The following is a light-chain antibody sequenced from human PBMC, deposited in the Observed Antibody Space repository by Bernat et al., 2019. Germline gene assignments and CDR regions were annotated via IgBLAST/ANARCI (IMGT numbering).Light chain of an antibody. V-gene: IGKV1-39*01. CDR2: AAF. CDR3: QQSYSTPIT. CDR1: QSISSY. J-gene: IGKJ5*01. Sequence: DIQMTQSPSFLSASVGDRVTITCRASQSISSYLNWYQQKPGKAPKLLIYAAFSLQSGVPSRFSGSGSGTDFTLTISSLQPEDCATYYCQQSYSTPITFGQGARLEIK.